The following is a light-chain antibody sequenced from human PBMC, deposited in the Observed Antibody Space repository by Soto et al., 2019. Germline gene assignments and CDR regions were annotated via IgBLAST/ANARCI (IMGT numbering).Light chain of an antibody. CDR1: QSVSTN. J-gene: IGKJ1*01. CDR3: QQYNNWPRT. Sequence: EIVMTQSPATLSASPGERVTLSCRASQSVSTNLAWYQHKHGQAPRLLIYGASTRATGIPARFSGSGSETEFTLTISSLQSEDFAVYYCQQYNNWPRTFGQGTKVDIK. CDR2: GAS. V-gene: IGKV3-15*01.